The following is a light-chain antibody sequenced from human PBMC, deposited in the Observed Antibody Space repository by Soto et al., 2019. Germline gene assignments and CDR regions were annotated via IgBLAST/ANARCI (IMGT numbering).Light chain of an antibody. CDR2: GAS. Sequence: EIVMTQSQVTLSASPGERATLSCRASQTVSTNLAWYQQRPGQAPRLLIYGASTRVTGIPPRFSGSGSGTDFTLTISSLQSEDFAVYFCRQYTNWPQNFGQGTKPEIK. CDR1: QTVSTN. V-gene: IGKV3-15*01. CDR3: RQYTNWPQN. J-gene: IGKJ2*01.